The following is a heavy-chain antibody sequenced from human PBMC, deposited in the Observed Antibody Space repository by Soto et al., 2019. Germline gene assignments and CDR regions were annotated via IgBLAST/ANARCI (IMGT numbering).Heavy chain of an antibody. D-gene: IGHD3-10*01. Sequence: EVQLLESGGGLVQPGGSLRLSCAASGFTFSSYAMSWVRQAPGKGLEWVSAISGSGGSTYYADSVKGRFTISRDNYNNTLYLQMNSLRAEDTAVYYCAKVNIWGWGWFGDSDLFDSWGQGTLVTVSS. V-gene: IGHV3-23*01. CDR1: GFTFSSYA. CDR2: ISGSGGST. CDR3: AKVNIWGWGWFGDSDLFDS. J-gene: IGHJ4*02.